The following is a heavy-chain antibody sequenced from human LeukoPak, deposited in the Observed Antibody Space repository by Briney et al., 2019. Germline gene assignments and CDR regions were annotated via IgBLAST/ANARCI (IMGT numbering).Heavy chain of an antibody. D-gene: IGHD5-24*01. Sequence: GGSLRLSCAASGFTLSSYSMNWVRQAPGKGLEWVSSISSSSSYIYYADSVKGRFTISRDNAKNSLYLQMNSLRAEDTAVYYCARDHLHVSYNSGSAAYWGQGTLVTVSS. J-gene: IGHJ4*02. CDR2: ISSSSSYI. V-gene: IGHV3-21*01. CDR1: GFTLSSYS. CDR3: ARDHLHVSYNSGSAAY.